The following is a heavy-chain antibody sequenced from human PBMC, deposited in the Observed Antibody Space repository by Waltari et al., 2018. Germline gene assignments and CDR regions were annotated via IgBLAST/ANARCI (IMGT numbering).Heavy chain of an antibody. V-gene: IGHV3-48*03. CDR3: ARDEEYQLLLDY. CDR1: GLTFISYE. D-gene: IGHD2-2*01. Sequence: EVQLVESGGGLVQPGGSLRLSCAASGLTFISYEMNWVRQARGKGLEWVSYISSSGSTIYYADSVKGRFTISRDNAKNSLYLQMNSLRAEDTAVYYCARDEEYQLLLDYWGQGTLVTVSS. J-gene: IGHJ4*02. CDR2: ISSSGSTI.